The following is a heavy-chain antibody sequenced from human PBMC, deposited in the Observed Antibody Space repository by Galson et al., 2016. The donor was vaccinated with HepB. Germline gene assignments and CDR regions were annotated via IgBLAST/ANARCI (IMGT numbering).Heavy chain of an antibody. CDR2: IDWDDNK. J-gene: IGHJ6*02. Sequence: ALVKPTQTLPLTCTFSGFSLTTSGMRVSWTRQPPGKALEWLARIDWDDNKFYSTSLKTRLTISKDTSINQVVLTMTNMDPVDTATYFCARTRDYNRGLDAWGQGTTVTVSS. V-gene: IGHV2-70*04. CDR1: GFSLTTSGMR. CDR3: ARTRDYNRGLDA.